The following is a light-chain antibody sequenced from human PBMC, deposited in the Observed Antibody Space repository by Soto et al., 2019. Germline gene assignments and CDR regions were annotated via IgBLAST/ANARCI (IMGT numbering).Light chain of an antibody. CDR3: QQYNSYSYT. V-gene: IGKV1-5*03. Sequence: DIQMTQSPSTLSASVGDRVTITCRASQSISSWLAWYQQKPGKDHKLLIYKASSLESGVPSRFSGSRSGTEFTLTISSLQPDDFATYYCQQYNSYSYTLSQGTKLEI. J-gene: IGKJ2*01. CDR1: QSISSW. CDR2: KAS.